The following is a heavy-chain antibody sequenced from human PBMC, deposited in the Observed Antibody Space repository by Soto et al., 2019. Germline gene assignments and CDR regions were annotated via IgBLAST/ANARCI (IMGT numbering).Heavy chain of an antibody. CDR2: IYYSGST. Sequence: PSETLSLTCTVSGGSICSGGYYWSWIRQHPGKGLEWIGYIYYSGSTYYNPSLKSRVTISADTSKNQFSLKLSSVTAADTAVYYCARETVIIANFFDYWGQGTLVTVSS. V-gene: IGHV4-31*02. CDR1: GGSICSGGYY. CDR3: ARETVIIANFFDY. J-gene: IGHJ4*02. D-gene: IGHD3-10*01.